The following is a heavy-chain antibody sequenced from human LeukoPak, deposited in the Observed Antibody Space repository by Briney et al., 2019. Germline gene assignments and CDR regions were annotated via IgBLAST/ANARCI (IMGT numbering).Heavy chain of an antibody. D-gene: IGHD5-24*01. Sequence: SETLSLTCTVSGGSISSYYWSWIRQPPGKGLEWIGYIYYSGSTYYNPSLKSRVTISVDTSKNQFSLKLSSVTAADTAVYYCARRPMATISGGDYWGQGTLVTVSS. CDR2: IYYSGST. CDR3: ARRPMATISGGDY. J-gene: IGHJ4*02. CDR1: GGSISSYY. V-gene: IGHV4-59*08.